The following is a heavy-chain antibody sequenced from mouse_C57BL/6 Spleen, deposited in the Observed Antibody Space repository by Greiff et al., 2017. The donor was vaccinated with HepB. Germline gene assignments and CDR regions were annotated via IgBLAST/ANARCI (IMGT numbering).Heavy chain of an antibody. D-gene: IGHD4-1*01. CDR3: ARPLGRDYYAMDY. CDR1: GYTFTSYG. Sequence: VQLQQSGAELARPGASVKLSCKASGYTFTSYGISWVKQRTGQGLEWIGEIYPRRGNTYYNEKFKGKDTLTADKSSSTAYMELRSLTSEDSAVYFCARPLGRDYYAMDYWGQGTSVTVSS. J-gene: IGHJ4*01. CDR2: IYPRRGNT. V-gene: IGHV1-81*01.